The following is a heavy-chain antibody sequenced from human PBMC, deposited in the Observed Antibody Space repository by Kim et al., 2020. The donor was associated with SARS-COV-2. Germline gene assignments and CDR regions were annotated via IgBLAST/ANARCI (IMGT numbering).Heavy chain of an antibody. V-gene: IGHV4-59*08. Sequence: SETLSLTCTVSGGSISSYYWSWIRQPPGKGLEWIGYIYYSGSTNYNPSLKSRVTISVDTSKNQFSLKLSSVTAADTAVYYCARSGDSGSLEFDIWGQGTMVTVSS. CDR3: ARSGDSGSLEFDI. CDR2: IYYSGST. J-gene: IGHJ3*02. CDR1: GGSISSYY. D-gene: IGHD3-10*01.